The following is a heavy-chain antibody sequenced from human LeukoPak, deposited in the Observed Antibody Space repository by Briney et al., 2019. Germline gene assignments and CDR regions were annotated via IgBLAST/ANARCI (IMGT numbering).Heavy chain of an antibody. CDR2: ISGSGGST. Sequence: GGSLRLSCVASGFTFNTYAMTWVRQAPGKGLEWVSAISGSGGSTYYADSVKGRFTISRDNSKNTLYLQMNSLRAEDTAVYYCAKDYDFWSGYSDYWGQGTLVTVSS. J-gene: IGHJ4*02. CDR3: AKDYDFWSGYSDY. D-gene: IGHD3-3*01. V-gene: IGHV3-23*01. CDR1: GFTFNTYA.